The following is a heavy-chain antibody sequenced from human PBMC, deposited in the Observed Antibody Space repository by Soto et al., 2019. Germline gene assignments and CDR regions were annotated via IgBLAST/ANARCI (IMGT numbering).Heavy chain of an antibody. J-gene: IGHJ4*02. CDR3: AREVGLVAARFDY. Sequence: PSETLSLTCTVSGGSISSGDYYWSWIRQPPGKGLEWIGYIYYSGSTYYNPSLKSRVTISVDTSKNQFPLKLSSVTAADTAVYYCAREVGLVAARFDYWGQGALVTVSS. V-gene: IGHV4-30-4*01. D-gene: IGHD5-12*01. CDR1: GGSISSGDYY. CDR2: IYYSGST.